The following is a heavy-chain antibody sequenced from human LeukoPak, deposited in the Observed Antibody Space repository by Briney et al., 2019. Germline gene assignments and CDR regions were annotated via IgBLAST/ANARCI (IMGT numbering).Heavy chain of an antibody. V-gene: IGHV3-7*01. J-gene: IGHJ1*01. CDR2: TKGDDSEK. CDR1: GFSFSTFW. Sequence: GGSLRLSCAASGFSFSTFWMSWVRQAPGKGLEWVANTKGDDSEKYYVESVQGRFTISRDNAKNSLYLHMNSLRAEDTVLYYCARSGYSYALDHWGQGSLVVVSS. D-gene: IGHD5-18*01. CDR3: ARSGYSYALDH.